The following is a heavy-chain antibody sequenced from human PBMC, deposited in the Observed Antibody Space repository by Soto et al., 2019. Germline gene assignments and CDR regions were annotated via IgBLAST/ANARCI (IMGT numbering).Heavy chain of an antibody. CDR1: GGSISSSNSH. V-gene: IGHV4-39*02. D-gene: IGHD1-26*01. J-gene: IGHJ4*02. CDR2: IFYTGSS. Sequence: QLQLQESGPGLVKPSATLSLSCTVSGGSISSSNSHWGWIRQAPGKGLEWIGNIFYTGSSYYSTSLESRVTLSVDTSKNHFSRKLRSVTAADTAVYYCARRGVGASKGFDYWGQGTLVTVSS. CDR3: ARRGVGASKGFDY.